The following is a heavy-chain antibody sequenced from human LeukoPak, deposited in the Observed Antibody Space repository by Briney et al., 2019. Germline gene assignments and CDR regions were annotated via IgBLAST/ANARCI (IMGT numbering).Heavy chain of an antibody. CDR1: GFTFSSYA. V-gene: IGHV3-30-3*01. Sequence: PGGSLRLSCAASGFTFSSYAMHWVRQAPGKGLEWVAVISYDGSNKYYADSVKGRFTISRDNSKNTLYLQMNSLRAEDTAVYYCARLRSITMIVVAPFDYWGQGTLVTVSS. CDR2: ISYDGSNK. CDR3: ARLRSITMIVVAPFDY. D-gene: IGHD3-22*01. J-gene: IGHJ4*02.